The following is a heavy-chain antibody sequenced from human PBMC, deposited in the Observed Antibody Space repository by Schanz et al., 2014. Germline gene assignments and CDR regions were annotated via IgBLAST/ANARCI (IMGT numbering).Heavy chain of an antibody. V-gene: IGHV3-33*06. CDR3: AKDLAAVGVFDY. D-gene: IGHD6-13*01. CDR2: IWYDGSNK. CDR1: GFTFSSYG. J-gene: IGHJ4*02. Sequence: QVQLVESGGGVVQPGRSLRLSCAASGFTFSSYGMHWVRQAPGKGLEWVAIIWYDGSNKYYADSVRGRFTISRDNSKNTLELQMNSLRAEDTAIYYCAKDLAAVGVFDYWGQGSLVTVSP.